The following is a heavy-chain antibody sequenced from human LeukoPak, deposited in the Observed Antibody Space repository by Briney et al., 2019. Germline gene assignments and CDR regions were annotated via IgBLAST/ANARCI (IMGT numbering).Heavy chain of an antibody. V-gene: IGHV4-39*07. CDR1: GGSISSSSYY. J-gene: IGHJ4*02. CDR2: IYYSGNT. Sequence: PSETLSLTCTVSGGSISSSSYYWGWIRQPPGKGLEWIGSIYYSGNTYYNPSLKSRVTISVDTSKNQFSLKLSSVTAADTAVYYCARESSGYDFWGGYSLIDYWGQGTPVTVSS. CDR3: ARESSGYDFWGGYSLIDY. D-gene: IGHD3-3*01.